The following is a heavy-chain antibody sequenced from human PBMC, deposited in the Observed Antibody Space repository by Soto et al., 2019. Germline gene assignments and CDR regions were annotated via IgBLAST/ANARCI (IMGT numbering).Heavy chain of an antibody. Sequence: ASVKVSCKASGFTFTSSAVQWVRQARGQRLEWIGWIVVGSGNTNYAQKFQERVTITRDMSTSTAYMELSSLRSEDTAVYYCATDDTVVVGADSAFDIWGQGTMVTVS. CDR3: ATDDTVVVGADSAFDI. V-gene: IGHV1-58*01. J-gene: IGHJ3*02. CDR2: IVVGSGNT. CDR1: GFTFTSSA. D-gene: IGHD2-21*01.